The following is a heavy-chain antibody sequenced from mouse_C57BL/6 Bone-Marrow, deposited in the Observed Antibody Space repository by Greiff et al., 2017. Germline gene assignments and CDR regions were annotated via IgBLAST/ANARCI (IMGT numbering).Heavy chain of an antibody. V-gene: IGHV5-6*01. CDR1: GFTFSSYG. D-gene: IGHD1-1*01. J-gene: IGHJ4*01. CDR2: ISSGGSYT. CDR3: TRGYGSSLYAMDY. Sequence: EVKLVESGGDLVKPGGSLKLSCAASGFTFSSYGMSWVRQTPDKRLEWVATISSGGSYTYYPDSVKGRFTISRDNAKNTLYLQMSSLKSEDTAMYYCTRGYGSSLYAMDYWGQGTSVTVSS.